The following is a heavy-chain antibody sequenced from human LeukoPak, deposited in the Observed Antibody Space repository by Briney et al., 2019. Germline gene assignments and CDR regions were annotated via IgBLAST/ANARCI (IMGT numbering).Heavy chain of an antibody. CDR2: TYYRSKWYN. D-gene: IGHD3-3*01. V-gene: IGHV6-1*01. CDR3: ARGHPLYYDFWSGRGAFDY. Sequence: SQTLSLTCAISGDSVSSNSAAWNWIRQSPSRGLEWLGRTYYRSKWYNDYAVSVKSRITINPDTSKNQFSLKLSSVTAADTAVYYCARGHPLYYDFWSGRGAFDYWGQGTLVTVSS. J-gene: IGHJ4*02. CDR1: GDSVSSNSAA.